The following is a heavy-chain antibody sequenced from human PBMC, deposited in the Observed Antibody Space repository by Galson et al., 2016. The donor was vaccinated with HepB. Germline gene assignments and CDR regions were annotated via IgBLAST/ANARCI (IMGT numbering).Heavy chain of an antibody. CDR2: MWNDGRNK. V-gene: IGHV3-33*01. CDR3: SRDYGLDV. J-gene: IGHJ6*02. Sequence: SLRLSCAASGFTFSDYGIHWVRQAPGKGLEWVAVMWNDGRNKNYADSVKGRFTISRDSANNTLYLEMSTLGAEDTAVYYCSRDYGLDVWGPGTTVTVSS. CDR1: GFTFSDYG.